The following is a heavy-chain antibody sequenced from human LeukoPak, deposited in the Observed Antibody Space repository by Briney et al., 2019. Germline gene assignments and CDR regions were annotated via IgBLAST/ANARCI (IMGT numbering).Heavy chain of an antibody. V-gene: IGHV3-21*01. D-gene: IGHD4-17*01. Sequence: GGSLRLSCAASGFTSSSYSMNWVRQAPGKGLEWVSSISSSSSYIYYADSVKGRFTISRDNAKNSLYLQMNSLRAEDTAVYYCARDTYGDYDPNYFDYWGQGTLVTVSS. J-gene: IGHJ4*02. CDR3: ARDTYGDYDPNYFDY. CDR1: GFTSSSYS. CDR2: ISSSSSYI.